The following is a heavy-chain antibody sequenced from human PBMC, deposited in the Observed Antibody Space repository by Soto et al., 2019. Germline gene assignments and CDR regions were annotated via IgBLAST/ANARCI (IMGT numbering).Heavy chain of an antibody. CDR3: VQGGTAAYDLGRWT. CDR1: GFTFSNYA. CDR2: ISISGTNT. D-gene: IGHD3-16*01. J-gene: IGHJ5*02. Sequence: GGSLRLSCTVSGFTFSNYAMSWVRQAPGKGLEWVSGISISGTNTYYADSVKGRFTVSRDNSKNILFLQMNSLRAEDTAVYSCVQGGTAAYDLGRWTWGQGTLVTVSS. V-gene: IGHV3-23*01.